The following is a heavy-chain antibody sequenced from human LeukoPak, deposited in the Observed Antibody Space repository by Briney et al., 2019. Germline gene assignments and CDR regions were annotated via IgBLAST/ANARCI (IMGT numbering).Heavy chain of an antibody. V-gene: IGHV3-7*01. Sequence: GGSLRLSCAASGFSFSTYYMSWVRQGPGKGPEWVATLWPEGSDKMYVDCVGDRFTISRDNAKNSLYLQMNSLSAEDTAVYYCARLFGGVTTFDYWGQGALVTVSS. CDR2: LWPEGSDK. J-gene: IGHJ4*02. CDR3: ARLFGGVTTFDY. D-gene: IGHD4-17*01. CDR1: GFSFSTYY.